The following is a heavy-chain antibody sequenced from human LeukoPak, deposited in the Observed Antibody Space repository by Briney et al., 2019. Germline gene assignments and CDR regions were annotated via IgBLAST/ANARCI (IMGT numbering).Heavy chain of an antibody. V-gene: IGHV3-23*01. CDR1: GFTFSRYA. Sequence: GGSLRLSCAASGFTFSRYAMSWVRQAQGKGLERVSGISGSGESTYYADSVKGRFTISRDNSKNTFYLQMNRLRADDTAVYYCASDYDSSGFHTSLLDYWGQGTLVTVSS. CDR2: ISGSGEST. J-gene: IGHJ4*02. D-gene: IGHD3-22*01. CDR3: ASDYDSSGFHTSLLDY.